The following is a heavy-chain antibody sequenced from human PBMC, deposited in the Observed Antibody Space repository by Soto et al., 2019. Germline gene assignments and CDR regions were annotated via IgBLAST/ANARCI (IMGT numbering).Heavy chain of an antibody. CDR2: ISAYNGNT. V-gene: IGHV1-18*01. CDR1: GYTFTSYG. CDR3: AREIYDYIWEFPSRAFDI. Sequence: ASVKVSCKASGYTFTSYGISWVRQAPGQGPEWMGWISAYNGNTNYAQKLQCRVTMTTDTSTSTAYMELRSLRSDDTAVYYCAREIYDYIWEFPSRAFDIWGQGTMVTVSS. D-gene: IGHD3-16*01. J-gene: IGHJ3*02.